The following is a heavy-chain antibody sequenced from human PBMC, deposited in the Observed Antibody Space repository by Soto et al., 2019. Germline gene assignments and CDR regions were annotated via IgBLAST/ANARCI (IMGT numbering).Heavy chain of an antibody. D-gene: IGHD2-2*01. V-gene: IGHV1-2*02. J-gene: IGHJ5*02. CDR1: GYTFTGYY. CDR2: INPNSGGT. Sequence: QVQLVQSGAEVKKPGASVKVSCKASGYTFTGYYMHWVRQAPGQGLEWMGWINPNSGGTNYAQKFQGRVTLTRDTSISTAYMELSRLRSDDTAVYYCARDLAGSTSFTTHPYNWFDPWGQGTLVTVSS. CDR3: ARDLAGSTSFTTHPYNWFDP.